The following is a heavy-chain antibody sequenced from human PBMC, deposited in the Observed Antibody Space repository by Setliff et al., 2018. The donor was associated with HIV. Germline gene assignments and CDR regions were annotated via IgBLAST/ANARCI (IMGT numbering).Heavy chain of an antibody. CDR3: ARVPGRDYYDTSGDFDY. Sequence: SETLSLTCTVSGGSISSSHDFWNWIRQPPGKGLEWIGAISYGGITYYNLSLTSRVTISVDTSKNQFSLKVTSVTAADTAVYYCARVPGRDYYDTSGDFDYWGLGTLVTSPQ. V-gene: IGHV4-39*07. J-gene: IGHJ4*02. CDR2: ISYGGIT. CDR1: GGSISSSHDF. D-gene: IGHD3-22*01.